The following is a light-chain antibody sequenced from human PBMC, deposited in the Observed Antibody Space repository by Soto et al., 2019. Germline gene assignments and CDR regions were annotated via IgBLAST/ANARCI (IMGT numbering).Light chain of an antibody. CDR2: DVS. J-gene: IGLJ1*01. Sequence: QSALTQPRSVSGSPGQSVTISCTGTSSDVGGYNYVSWYQQHPGKAPKLMIYDVSKRPSGVPDRFSGSKSGNTASLTISGLQAEDEADYYCCSYAGSYTLYCFGTVTKLTVL. CDR1: SSDVGGYNY. CDR3: CSYAGSYTLYC. V-gene: IGLV2-11*01.